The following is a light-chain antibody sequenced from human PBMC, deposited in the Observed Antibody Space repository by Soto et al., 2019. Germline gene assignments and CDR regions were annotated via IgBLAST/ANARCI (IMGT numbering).Light chain of an antibody. CDR2: SNN. J-gene: IGLJ1*01. CDR3: AAWDDSLKGYV. CDR1: SSNIGSNT. Sequence: SALTQPPSASGTPGQRVTISCSGSSSNIGSNTVNWYQQLPGTAPKLLIYSNNQRPSGVPDRFSGSKSGTSASLAISGLQSEDEADYYCAAWDDSLKGYVLGSGTQVTVL. V-gene: IGLV1-44*01.